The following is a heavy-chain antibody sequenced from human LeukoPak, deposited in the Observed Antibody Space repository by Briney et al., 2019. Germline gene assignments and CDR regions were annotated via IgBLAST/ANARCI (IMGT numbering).Heavy chain of an antibody. Sequence: PGGSLRLSCAASGFTFSSYAMSWVRQAPGKGLEWVSAISGSGGSTYYADSVKGRFTISRDNSKNTLYLQMNSLRAEDTAVYYCAKASGSHFERSYFDYWGQGTLVTVSS. V-gene: IGHV3-23*01. D-gene: IGHD1-26*01. CDR1: GFTFSSYA. J-gene: IGHJ4*02. CDR2: ISGSGGST. CDR3: AKASGSHFERSYFDY.